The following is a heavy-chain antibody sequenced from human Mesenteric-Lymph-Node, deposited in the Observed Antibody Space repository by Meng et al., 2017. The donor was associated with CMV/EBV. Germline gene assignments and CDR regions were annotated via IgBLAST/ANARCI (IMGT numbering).Heavy chain of an antibody. V-gene: IGHV3-30*02. CDR3: AKLYCSSTSCYRRGDDY. CDR2: IRYDVSNK. CDR1: GFSFSSYA. D-gene: IGHD2-2*01. J-gene: IGHJ4*02. Sequence: GESLKISCAASGFSFSSYAMHWVRQAPGKGLEWVSFIRYDVSNKYYADSVKGRFTISRDNSKNTLYLQMNSLRAEDTAVYYCAKLYCSSTSCYRRGDDYWGQGTLVTVSS.